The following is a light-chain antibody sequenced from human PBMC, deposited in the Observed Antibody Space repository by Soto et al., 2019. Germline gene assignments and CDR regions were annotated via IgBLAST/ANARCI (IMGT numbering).Light chain of an antibody. Sequence: EIVLTQSPATLSLSPGERATLACRASQGVNNYVAWYQQRPGQAPCLLIYDASSRATGVPARSSGSGSGTDFTLTIANLEPADFAVYYCQQRSGTFGPGTKVDIK. CDR1: QGVNNY. V-gene: IGKV3-11*01. CDR3: QQRSGT. CDR2: DAS. J-gene: IGKJ3*01.